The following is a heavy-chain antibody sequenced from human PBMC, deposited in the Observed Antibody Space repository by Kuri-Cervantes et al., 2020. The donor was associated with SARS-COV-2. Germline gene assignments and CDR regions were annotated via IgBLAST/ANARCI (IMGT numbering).Heavy chain of an antibody. D-gene: IGHD1-1*01. CDR1: GFTFSGHW. V-gene: IGHV3-74*01. CDR2: INPDGSYT. Sequence: GSLKIPCAASGFTFSGHWIHWVRQAPGKGLVWVSRINPDGSYTNNADSVKGRFTLSRENAKNMLFLQMNSLRAEDTAVYYCVRDGDHWNFDYWGQGTLVTVSS. J-gene: IGHJ4*02. CDR3: VRDGDHWNFDY.